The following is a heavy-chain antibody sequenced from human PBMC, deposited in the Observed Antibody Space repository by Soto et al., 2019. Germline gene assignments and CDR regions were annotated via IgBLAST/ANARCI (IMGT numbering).Heavy chain of an antibody. CDR1: GGSMSRYY. D-gene: IGHD1-1*01. V-gene: IGHV4-59*01. Sequence: SETLSLTCTVSGGSMSRYYWTWIRQPPGKGLEWIGDIHYTGSTNYNPSLKSRVTILLGTSTSQFSLKVSSVTAADTAVYYCARDLTISSTDGPLDPWGHGTLVTVSS. CDR2: IHYTGST. CDR3: ARDLTISSTDGPLDP. J-gene: IGHJ5*02.